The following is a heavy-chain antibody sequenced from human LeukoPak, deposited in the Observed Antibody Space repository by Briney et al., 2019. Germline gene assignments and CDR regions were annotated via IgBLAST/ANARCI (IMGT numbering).Heavy chain of an antibody. CDR1: VGTFNNYA. D-gene: IGHD5-12*01. CDR3: ATEPSRSYSFDHLDF. CDR2: VVPMFGIR. V-gene: IGHV1-69*04. J-gene: IGHJ4*02. Sequence: SVKVSCKTSVGTFNNYAISWVRQAPGQGLEWMGRVVPMFGIRNYPQTFRGRVNITADKATNTVYMELRSLRAEDTAIYYCATEPSRSYSFDHLDFWGPGTPVTVSS.